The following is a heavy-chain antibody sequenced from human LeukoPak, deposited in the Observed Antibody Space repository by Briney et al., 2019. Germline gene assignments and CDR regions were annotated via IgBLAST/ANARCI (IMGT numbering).Heavy chain of an antibody. CDR3: AKGGHSSSWYSNY. D-gene: IGHD6-13*01. J-gene: IGHJ4*02. Sequence: KAGGSLRLSCAASGFTFSSYSMNWVRQAPGKGLEWVSSISSSSSCIYYADSVKGRFTISRDNAKNSLYLQMNSLRAEDTAVYYCAKGGHSSSWYSNYWGQGTLVTVSS. CDR1: GFTFSSYS. CDR2: ISSSSSCI. V-gene: IGHV3-21*04.